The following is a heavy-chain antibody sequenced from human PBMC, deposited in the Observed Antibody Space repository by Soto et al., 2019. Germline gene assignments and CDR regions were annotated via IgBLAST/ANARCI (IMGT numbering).Heavy chain of an antibody. CDR1: GGTFSSYA. Sequence: ASVKVSCKASGGTFSSYAISWVRQAPGQGLEWMGGIIPIFGTANYAQKFQGRVTITADESTSTAYMELSSLRSEDTAVYYCARDQGSIAAAGNWFDPWGQGTLVTVSS. J-gene: IGHJ5*02. CDR3: ARDQGSIAAAGNWFDP. D-gene: IGHD6-13*01. V-gene: IGHV1-69*13. CDR2: IIPIFGTA.